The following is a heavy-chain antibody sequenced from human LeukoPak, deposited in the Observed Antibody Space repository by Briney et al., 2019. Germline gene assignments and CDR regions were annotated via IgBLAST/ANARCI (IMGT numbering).Heavy chain of an antibody. D-gene: IGHD6-6*01. Sequence: SVKVSCKASGGTFSSYAISWVRQAPGQGLEWMGGIIPIFGTANYAQKSQGRVTITADESTSTAYMELSSLRSEDTAVYYCAGTREYSTPRYAFDIWGQGTMVTVSS. CDR1: GGTFSSYA. CDR2: IIPIFGTA. J-gene: IGHJ3*02. CDR3: AGTREYSTPRYAFDI. V-gene: IGHV1-69*01.